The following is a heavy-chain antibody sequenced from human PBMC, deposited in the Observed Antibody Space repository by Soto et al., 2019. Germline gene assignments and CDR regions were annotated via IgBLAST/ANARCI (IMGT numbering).Heavy chain of an antibody. J-gene: IGHJ4*02. CDR3: ASAYRGSSWFPYYFDY. CDR2: IYYSGSP. D-gene: IGHD6-13*01. Sequence: QVQLQESGPGLVKPSETLSLTCTVSGDSISSYYWSWIRQPPGKGLEWIGYIYYSGSPNYNPSLKSRVTISVDTSKNQFSLKMRSVTAADTAVYYCASAYRGSSWFPYYFDYWGQGTLVTVSS. V-gene: IGHV4-59*01. CDR1: GDSISSYY.